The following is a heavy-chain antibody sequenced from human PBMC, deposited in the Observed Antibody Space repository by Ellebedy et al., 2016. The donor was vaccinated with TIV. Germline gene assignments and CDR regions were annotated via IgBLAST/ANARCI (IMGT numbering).Heavy chain of an antibody. CDR3: ARAQQMVNHDPFDI. CDR2: INTCSGTI. V-gene: IGHV3-48*02. Sequence: GGSLRLXXAASGFTFSSYAMNWVRQAPGKGLEWVSYINTCSGTIYYADSVKGRFTISRDNAKNSLFMQMNSLRDEDTAVYYCARAQQMVNHDPFDIWGQGTMVTVSS. D-gene: IGHD6-13*01. J-gene: IGHJ3*02. CDR1: GFTFSSYA.